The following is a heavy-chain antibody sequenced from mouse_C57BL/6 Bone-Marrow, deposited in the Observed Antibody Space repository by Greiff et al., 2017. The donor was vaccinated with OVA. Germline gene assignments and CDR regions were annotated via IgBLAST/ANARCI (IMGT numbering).Heavy chain of an antibody. J-gene: IGHJ2*01. CDR3: ARGLYYDYDGYFDY. CDR2: INYDGSST. CDR1: GFTFSDYY. V-gene: IGHV5-16*01. D-gene: IGHD2-4*01. Sequence: EVQLQESEGGLVQPGSSMKLSCTASGFTFSDYYMAWVRQVPEKGLEWVANINYDGSSTYYLDSLKSRFIISRDNAKNILYLQMSSLKSEDTATYYCARGLYYDYDGYFDYWGQGTTLTVSS.